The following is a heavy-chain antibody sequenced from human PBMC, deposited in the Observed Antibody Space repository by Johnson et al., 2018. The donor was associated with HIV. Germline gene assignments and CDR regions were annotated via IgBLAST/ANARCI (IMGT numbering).Heavy chain of an antibody. D-gene: IGHD1-20*01. CDR3: ARGIPTLPLTGTRGFDI. CDR2: ISSNGGRT. Sequence: AAGGITFSSYAMHWIRQAPGKGLEYVSSISSNGGRTYYANSVKGRFTVSRDNSNNTLYLQMGSLRAEDMAVYYCARGIPTLPLTGTRGFDIWGQGTMVTVSS. CDR1: GITFSSYA. J-gene: IGHJ3*02. V-gene: IGHV3-64*01.